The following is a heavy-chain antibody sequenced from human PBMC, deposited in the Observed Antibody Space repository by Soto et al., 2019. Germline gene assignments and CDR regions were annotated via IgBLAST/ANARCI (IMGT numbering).Heavy chain of an antibody. V-gene: IGHV1-46*01. CDR3: ARRHYYESSRGGMDV. J-gene: IGHJ6*02. CDR2: INPSGGST. D-gene: IGHD3-22*01. CDR1: GYTFTTYY. Sequence: QVQLVQSGAEVKEPGASVKVSCEASGYTFTTYYIHWVRQAPGQGLEWMGIINPSGGSTTYAQSFQGRVTMTRDTSTSTVYMELNSLTSEDTAVYYCARRHYYESSRGGMDVWGQGTTVTV.